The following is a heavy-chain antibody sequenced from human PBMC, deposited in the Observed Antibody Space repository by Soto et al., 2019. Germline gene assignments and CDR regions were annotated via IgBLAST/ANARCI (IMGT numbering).Heavy chain of an antibody. CDR3: ARRKERSGPHYFDS. CDR2: MNPYNGNA. D-gene: IGHD1-1*01. V-gene: IGHV1-8*01. Sequence: QVQLVQSGAEVKKPGASVKVSCKASGYTFTTYDINWVRQAPGQGLEWMGWMNPYNGNAGYAQKFQGRVTMTRNTSISTAYMELSSLKSNDTAVYFCARRKERSGPHYFDSWGQGTLVTVSS. CDR1: GYTFTTYD. J-gene: IGHJ4*02.